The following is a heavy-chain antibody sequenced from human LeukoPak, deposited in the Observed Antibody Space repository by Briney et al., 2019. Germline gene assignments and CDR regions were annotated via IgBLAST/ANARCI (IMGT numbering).Heavy chain of an antibody. Sequence: SETLSLTCAVYGGSFSGYYWSWIRQPPGKGLEWIGEINHSGSTNYNPSLKSRVTISVDTSKNQFSLKLSSVTAADTAVYYCARVNYYYGMDVWGQGTTVTVSS. CDR1: GGSFSGYY. CDR2: INHSGST. V-gene: IGHV4-34*01. J-gene: IGHJ6*02. CDR3: ARVNYYYGMDV.